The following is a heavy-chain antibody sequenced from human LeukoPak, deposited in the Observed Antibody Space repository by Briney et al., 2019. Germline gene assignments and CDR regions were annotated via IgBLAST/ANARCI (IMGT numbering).Heavy chain of an antibody. Sequence: PGGSLRLSCAASGFTFSSYSMNWVRQAPGKGLEWVSSISSSSSYIYYADSVKGRFTISGDNAKNSLYLQMNSLRAEDTAVYYCARDFSSSWYLYFDYWGQGTLVTVSS. CDR2: ISSSSSYI. V-gene: IGHV3-21*01. CDR3: ARDFSSSWYLYFDY. D-gene: IGHD6-13*01. J-gene: IGHJ4*02. CDR1: GFTFSSYS.